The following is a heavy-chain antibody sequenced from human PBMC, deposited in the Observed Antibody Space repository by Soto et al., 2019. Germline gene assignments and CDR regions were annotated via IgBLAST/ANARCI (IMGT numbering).Heavy chain of an antibody. CDR2: VNNNGRN. Sequence: AETLCLTCAFYGGSFSGYFWSWIRQTPGKGLEWIGRVNNNGRNNCNPSLKSRVTISLDMSKNQISLKLTSVTAADTAVYYCTRGGSSDWEVAFDFWGQGTMVTVSS. V-gene: IGHV4-34*01. CDR1: GGSFSGYF. D-gene: IGHD6-19*01. J-gene: IGHJ3*01. CDR3: TRGGSSDWEVAFDF.